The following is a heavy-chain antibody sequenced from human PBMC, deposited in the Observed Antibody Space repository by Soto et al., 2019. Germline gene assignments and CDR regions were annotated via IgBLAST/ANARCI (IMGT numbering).Heavy chain of an antibody. CDR2: ISYDGSNK. CDR3: ARQYYDKVGTYFDP. V-gene: IGHV3-30*03. D-gene: IGHD3-22*01. J-gene: IGHJ5*02. CDR1: GFTFSSYG. Sequence: QVQLVESGGGVVQPGRSLRLSCAASGFTFSSYGMHWVRQAPGKGLEWVAVISYDGSNKYYADSVKGRFTISRDNSKNTLYLQMNSLRAEDTAVYYCARQYYDKVGTYFDPWGQGTLVTVSS.